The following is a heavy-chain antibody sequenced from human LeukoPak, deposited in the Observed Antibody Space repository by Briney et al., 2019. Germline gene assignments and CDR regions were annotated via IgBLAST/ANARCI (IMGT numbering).Heavy chain of an antibody. D-gene: IGHD3-3*01. J-gene: IGHJ3*02. CDR2: IIGYNGNT. CDR1: GYTFTSYG. CDR3: ARGTTLGRLGNAFDI. Sequence: ASVKVSCKASGYTFTSYGISWVRQAPGQGPEWMVWIIGYNGNTNYAQKHQGRVTMTTDTSTSTAYMEPRSLRSDDTAVYYCARGTTLGRLGNAFDIWGQGTMVTVSS. V-gene: IGHV1-18*01.